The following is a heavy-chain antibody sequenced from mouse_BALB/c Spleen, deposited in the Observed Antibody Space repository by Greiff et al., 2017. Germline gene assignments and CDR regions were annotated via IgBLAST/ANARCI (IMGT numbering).Heavy chain of an antibody. D-gene: IGHD3-2*01. CDR3: ARSGGQLGRRGWFAY. V-gene: IGHV2-6-7*01. Sequence: VKLVESGPGLVAPSQSLSITCTVSGFSLTGYGVNWVRQPPGKGLEWLGMIWGDGSTDYNSALKSRLSISKDNSKSQVFLKMNSLQTDDTARYYCARSGGQLGRRGWFAYWGQGTLVTVSA. CDR2: IWGDGST. CDR1: GFSLTGYG. J-gene: IGHJ3*01.